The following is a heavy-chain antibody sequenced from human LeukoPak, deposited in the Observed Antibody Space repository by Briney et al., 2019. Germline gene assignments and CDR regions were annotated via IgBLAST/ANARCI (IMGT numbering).Heavy chain of an antibody. CDR3: ARDGCSSTSCDSESAHFDY. CDR1: GYTFTGYY. CDR2: INPNSGGT. Sequence: ASVKVSCKASGYTFTGYYMHWVRQAPGQGLEWMGWINPNSGGTNYAQKFQGWVTMTRDTSISTAYMELSRLRSDDTAVYYCARDGCSSTSCDSESAHFDYWGQGTLVTVSS. V-gene: IGHV1-2*04. J-gene: IGHJ4*02. D-gene: IGHD2-2*01.